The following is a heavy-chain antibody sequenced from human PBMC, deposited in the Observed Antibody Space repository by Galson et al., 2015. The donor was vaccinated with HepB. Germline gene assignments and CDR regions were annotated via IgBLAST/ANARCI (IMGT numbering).Heavy chain of an antibody. Sequence: SVKVSCKASGYIFTGYNMHWVRQAPGQGLEWMGRINPKSGGTNYAQKFQGRVTMTRDTSKSTAYMELRRLRSDDTAVYYCARVDDFWSGYGDYWGQGTLVTVSS. CDR2: INPKSGGT. CDR3: ARVDDFWSGYGDY. J-gene: IGHJ4*02. V-gene: IGHV1-2*06. D-gene: IGHD3-3*01. CDR1: GYIFTGYN.